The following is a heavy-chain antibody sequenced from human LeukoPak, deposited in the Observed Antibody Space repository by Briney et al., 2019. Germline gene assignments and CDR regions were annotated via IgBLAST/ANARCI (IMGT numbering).Heavy chain of an antibody. CDR2: IYTSGST. J-gene: IGHJ4*02. Sequence: SETLSLTCTVSGGSISSYYWSWIRQPAGKGLDWIGRIYTSGSTNYNPSLKSRVTMSVDTSRNQFSLKLSSVTAADTAVYYCARGSHCSSTSCYDPGFDYWGQGTLVTVSS. V-gene: IGHV4-4*07. CDR3: ARGSHCSSTSCYDPGFDY. D-gene: IGHD2-2*01. CDR1: GGSISSYY.